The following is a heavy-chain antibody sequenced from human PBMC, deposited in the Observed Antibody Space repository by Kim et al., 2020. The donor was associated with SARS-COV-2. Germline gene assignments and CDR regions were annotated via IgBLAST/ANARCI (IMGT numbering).Heavy chain of an antibody. Sequence: GGSLRLSCAASGFTFDDYAMHWVRQAPGKGLEWVSGISWNSGSIGYADSVKGRFTISRDNAKNSLYLQMNSLRAEDTALYYCAKGPTMIVVVTAFDIWGQGTMVTVSS. CDR2: ISWNSGSI. V-gene: IGHV3-9*01. J-gene: IGHJ3*02. CDR3: AKGPTMIVVVTAFDI. D-gene: IGHD3-22*01. CDR1: GFTFDDYA.